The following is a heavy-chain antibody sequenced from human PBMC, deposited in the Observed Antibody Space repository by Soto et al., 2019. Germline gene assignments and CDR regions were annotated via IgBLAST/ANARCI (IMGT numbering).Heavy chain of an antibody. CDR2: MYKTGAT. J-gene: IGHJ6*02. Sequence: SETLSLTCTVSGGSVSTGMKYWGWVRQPPGKALEFIGYMYKTGATLLNSSLKSRVTLSMETSKNQFSLTLSSVTAADTAVYFCMKAHESGDFLGMSVWGQGTMVTVSS. CDR3: MKAHESGDFLGMSV. D-gene: IGHD3-10*01. CDR1: GGSVSTGMKY. V-gene: IGHV4-61*01.